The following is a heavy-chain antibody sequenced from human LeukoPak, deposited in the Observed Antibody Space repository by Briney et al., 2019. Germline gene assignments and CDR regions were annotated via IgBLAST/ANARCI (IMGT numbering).Heavy chain of an antibody. J-gene: IGHJ4*02. CDR3: ARADGGYSYGRYY. D-gene: IGHD5-18*01. CDR2: ISSSGSTI. CDR1: GFTFSSYE. Sequence: GGSLTLSCAASGFTFSSYEMNWVRQAPGKGLEWVSYISSSGSTIYYADSVKGRFTISRDNAKNSLYLQMNSLRAEDTAVYYCARADGGYSYGRYYWGQGTLVTVSS. V-gene: IGHV3-48*03.